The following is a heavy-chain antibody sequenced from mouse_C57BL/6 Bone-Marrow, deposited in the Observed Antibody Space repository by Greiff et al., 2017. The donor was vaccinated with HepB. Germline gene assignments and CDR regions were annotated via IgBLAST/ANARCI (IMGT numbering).Heavy chain of an antibody. Sequence: QVQLQQSGAELARPGASVKMSCKASGYTFTSYTMHWVKQRPGQGLEWIGYINPSSGYTKYNQKFKDKATLTADKASSTAYMQLSSLTSEDSAVYYCGDYSWFAYWGQGTLVTVSA. D-gene: IGHD2-13*01. V-gene: IGHV1-4*01. CDR1: GYTFTSYT. CDR2: INPSSGYT. J-gene: IGHJ3*01. CDR3: GDYSWFAY.